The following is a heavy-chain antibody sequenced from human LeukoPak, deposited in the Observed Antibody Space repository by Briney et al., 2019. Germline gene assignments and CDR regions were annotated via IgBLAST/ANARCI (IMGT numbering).Heavy chain of an antibody. V-gene: IGHV4-30-2*02. CDR3: ARSGSFDDY. Sequence: KTSETLSLTCAVSGGSISSGGYSWSWIRQPPGKGLEWIGYIYHSGSTYYNPSLKSRVTISVDRSKNQFSLKLSSVTAADTAVYYCARSGSFDDYWGQGTLVTVSS. CDR2: IYHSGST. J-gene: IGHJ4*02. D-gene: IGHD1-26*01. CDR1: GGSISSGGYS.